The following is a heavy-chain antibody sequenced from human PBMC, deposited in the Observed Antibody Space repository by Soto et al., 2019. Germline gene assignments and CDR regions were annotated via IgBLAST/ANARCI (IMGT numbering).Heavy chain of an antibody. J-gene: IGHJ4*02. CDR2: IYYSGST. CDR1: GGSISSYY. Sequence: LSLTCTVSGGSISSYYWSWIRQPPGKGLEWIGYIYYSGSTNYNPSLKSRVTISVDTSKNQFSLKLSSVTAADTAVYYCARESVRGGLDYWGQGTPVTVSS. CDR3: ARESVRGGLDY. D-gene: IGHD3-10*01. V-gene: IGHV4-59*01.